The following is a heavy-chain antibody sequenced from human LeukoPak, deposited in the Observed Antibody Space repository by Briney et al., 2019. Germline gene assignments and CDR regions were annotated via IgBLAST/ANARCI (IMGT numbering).Heavy chain of an antibody. J-gene: IGHJ6*02. CDR3: ARGMQGPYIVVVPAAIQYYYYYYGMDV. CDR2: INLNSGGT. Sequence: ASVKVSCNASGYTFTGYYMHWVRQAPGQGLEWMGWINLNSGGTNYPQKFQGRVTMTRDTSISTAYMELSRLRSDDTAVYYCARGMQGPYIVVVPAAIQYYYYYYGMDVWGQGTTVTVSS. D-gene: IGHD2-2*02. CDR1: GYTFTGYY. V-gene: IGHV1-2*02.